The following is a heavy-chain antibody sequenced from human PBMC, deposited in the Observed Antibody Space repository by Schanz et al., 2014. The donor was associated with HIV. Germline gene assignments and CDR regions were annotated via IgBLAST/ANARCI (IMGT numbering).Heavy chain of an antibody. CDR3: AKDAARIYYDILTGPFDS. CDR1: GLTFDDYA. CDR2: ISWNSGSK. D-gene: IGHD3-9*01. J-gene: IGHJ4*02. Sequence: EVQLVESGGGLVQPGRSLRLSCAAFGLTFDDYAMHWVRQAPGKGLEWVSGISWNSGSKGYAESVKGRFTISRDNAKNSLYLQMNSLRGEDTALYYCAKDAARIYYDILTGPFDSWGQGTLVTVSS. V-gene: IGHV3-9*01.